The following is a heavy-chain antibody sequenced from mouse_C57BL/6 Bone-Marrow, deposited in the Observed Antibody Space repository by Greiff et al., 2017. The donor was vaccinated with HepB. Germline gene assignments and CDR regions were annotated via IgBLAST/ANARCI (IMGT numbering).Heavy chain of an antibody. CDR1: GFTFSSYA. D-gene: IGHD2-3*01. J-gene: IGHJ3*01. CDR3: ARDFYDGYYVPFAY. CDR2: ISDGGSYT. V-gene: IGHV5-4*01. Sequence: EVQRVESGGGLVKPGGSLKLSCAASGFTFSSYAMSWVRQTPEKRLEWVATISDGGSYTYYPDNVKGRFTISRDNAKNNLYLQMSHLKSEDTAMYYCARDFYDGYYVPFAYWGQGTLVTVSA.